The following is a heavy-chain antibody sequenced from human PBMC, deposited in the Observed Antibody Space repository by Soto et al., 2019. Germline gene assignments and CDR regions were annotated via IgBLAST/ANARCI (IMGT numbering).Heavy chain of an antibody. CDR3: ARDRVGATSYYYYGMDV. CDR2: ISSSSSTI. V-gene: IGHV3-48*02. J-gene: IGHJ6*02. CDR1: GFTFSSYS. Sequence: EVQLVESGGGLVQPGGSPRLSCAASGFTFSSYSMNWVRQAPGKGLEWVSYISSSSSTIYYADSVKGRFTISRDNAKNSLYLQMNSLRDEDTAVYYCARDRVGATSYYYYGMDVWGQGTTVTVSS. D-gene: IGHD1-26*01.